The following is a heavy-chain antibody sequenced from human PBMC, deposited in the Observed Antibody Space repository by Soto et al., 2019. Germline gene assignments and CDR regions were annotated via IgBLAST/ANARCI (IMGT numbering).Heavy chain of an antibody. CDR1: GFTFSDHK. Sequence: GGSLRLSCAASGFTFSDHKMHWVRQAPGKGLEWVGFIRKKADSYTTDCAASGKGRFTVSRDDSKNSLFLQMNSLKTEDTAVYYCARYATSWSFDLWGQGTLVTVSS. D-gene: IGHD2-2*01. J-gene: IGHJ4*02. V-gene: IGHV3-72*01. CDR3: ARYATSWSFDL. CDR2: IRKKADSYTT.